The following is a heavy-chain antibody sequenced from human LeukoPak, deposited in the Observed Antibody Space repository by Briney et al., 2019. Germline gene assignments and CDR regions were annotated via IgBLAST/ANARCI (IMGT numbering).Heavy chain of an antibody. CDR2: IYYSGST. D-gene: IGHD2-21*02. J-gene: IGHJ5*02. Sequence: SETLSLTCTVSGGSISSSSYYWGWIRQPPGKGLEWIGSIYYSGSTYYNPSLKSRVTISVDTSKNQFSLKLSSVTAADTAVYYCARHELMVVTARNRFDPWGQGTLVTVSS. CDR3: ARHELMVVTARNRFDP. V-gene: IGHV4-39*01. CDR1: GGSISSSSYY.